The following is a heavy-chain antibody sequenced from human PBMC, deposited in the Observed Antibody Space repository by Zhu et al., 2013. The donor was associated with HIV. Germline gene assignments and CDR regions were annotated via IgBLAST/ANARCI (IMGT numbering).Heavy chain of an antibody. V-gene: IGHV1-3*01. CDR3: AGDRYGSGNYYRY. Sequence: QVQLVQSGAEVKRPGASVKISCKPSGYTFTTYAIHWVRQALGQRPEWMGWINAGNGNTKYSQKFQGRVTIIRDTAASTAYMELSSLRSEDTAVYYCAGDRYGSGNYYRYWGQGTQVTVSS. D-gene: IGHD3-10*01. J-gene: IGHJ4*02. CDR2: INAGNGNT. CDR1: GYTFTTYA.